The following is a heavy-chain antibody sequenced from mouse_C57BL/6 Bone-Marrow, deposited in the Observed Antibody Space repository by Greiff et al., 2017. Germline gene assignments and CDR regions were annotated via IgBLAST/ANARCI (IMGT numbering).Heavy chain of an antibody. CDR2: IDPSDSYT. CDR1: GYTFTSYW. J-gene: IGHJ1*03. D-gene: IGHD1-1*01. CDR3: AREGELLLGGYFDV. Sequence: VQLQQPGAELVMPGASVKLSCKASGYTFTSYWMHWVKQRPGQGLEWIGEIDPSDSYTNYNQKFKGKSTLTVDKSSSTAYMQLSSLTSEDSAVYYCAREGELLLGGYFDVWGTGTTVTVSS. V-gene: IGHV1-69*01.